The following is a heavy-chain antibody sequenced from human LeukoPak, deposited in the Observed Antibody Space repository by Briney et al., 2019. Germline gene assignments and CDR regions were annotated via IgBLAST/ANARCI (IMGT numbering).Heavy chain of an antibody. Sequence: PGGSLRLSCAAPGFTFSDYYMSWIRQAPGKGLEWVSYISSSGSTIYYADSVKGRFTISRDNAKNSLYLQMNSLRAEDTAVYYCARTPHCSSTSCYQSGWFDPWGQGTLVTVSS. CDR3: ARTPHCSSTSCYQSGWFDP. J-gene: IGHJ5*02. D-gene: IGHD2-2*01. CDR1: GFTFSDYY. V-gene: IGHV3-11*01. CDR2: ISSSGSTI.